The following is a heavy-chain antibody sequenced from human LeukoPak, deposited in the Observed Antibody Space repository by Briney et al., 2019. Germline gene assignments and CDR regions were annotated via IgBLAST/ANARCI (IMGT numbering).Heavy chain of an antibody. CDR1: GFTFSSFW. V-gene: IGHV3-23*01. J-gene: IGHJ4*02. CDR2: ISRDGGTT. Sequence: PGGSLRLSCAASGFTFSSFWMHWVRQAPGKGLEWVSVISRDGGTTYYADSVRGRFTISRDNSNNMVYLQMNSLRAEDTALYFCAKETLAGFDSWGQGTLVTVSS. CDR3: AKETLAGFDS.